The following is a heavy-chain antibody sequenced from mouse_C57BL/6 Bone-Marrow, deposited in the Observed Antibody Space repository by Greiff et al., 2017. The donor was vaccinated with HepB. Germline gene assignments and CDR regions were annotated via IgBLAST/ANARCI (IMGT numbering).Heavy chain of an antibody. CDR1: GFTFSDYG. Sequence: EVQGVESGGGLVQPGGSLKLSCAASGFTFSDYGMAWVRQAPRKGPEWVAFISNLAYSIYYADTVTGRFTISRENAKNTLYLEMSSLRSEDTAMYYCARHPYDYYGVAYWGQGTLVTVSA. D-gene: IGHD1-1*01. CDR3: ARHPYDYYGVAY. CDR2: ISNLAYSI. J-gene: IGHJ3*01. V-gene: IGHV5-15*01.